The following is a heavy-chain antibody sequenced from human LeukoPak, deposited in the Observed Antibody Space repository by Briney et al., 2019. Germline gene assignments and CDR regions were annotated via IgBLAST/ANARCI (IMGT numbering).Heavy chain of an antibody. D-gene: IGHD4-17*01. CDR2: VYYTGTT. J-gene: IGHJ4*02. CDR3: AREPSVTTVTTDS. Sequence: KPSETLSLTCNVSGGSISSTNYYWGWIRQAPGKGLEWLGNVYYTGTTYYNPSLKSRLTISVDTSNNQFSLRLSSVTAADTAIYYCAREPSVTTVTTDSWGQGTLVTVSS. CDR1: GGSISSTNYY. V-gene: IGHV4-39*07.